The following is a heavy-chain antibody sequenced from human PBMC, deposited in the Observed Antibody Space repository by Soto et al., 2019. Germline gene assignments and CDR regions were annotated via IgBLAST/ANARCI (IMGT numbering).Heavy chain of an antibody. Sequence: ASVKVSCKASGGTFSSYAISWVRQAPGQGLEWMGGIIPIFGTANYAQKFQGRVTITADESTSTAYMELSSLRSEDTAVYYCAAASRITMVRGVYYYGMDVWGQGTTVTVSS. D-gene: IGHD3-10*01. CDR3: AAASRITMVRGVYYYGMDV. CDR1: GGTFSSYA. J-gene: IGHJ6*02. CDR2: IIPIFGTA. V-gene: IGHV1-69*13.